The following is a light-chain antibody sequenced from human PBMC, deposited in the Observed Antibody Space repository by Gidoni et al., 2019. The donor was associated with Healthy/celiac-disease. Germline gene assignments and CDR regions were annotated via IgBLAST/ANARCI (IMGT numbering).Light chain of an antibody. V-gene: IGLV2-23*01. J-gene: IGLJ3*02. CDR2: EGS. CDR3: CSYAGSSSWV. Sequence: QSALTQPASESGSPGQSITISCTGTSSDVGSYNLVSWYQQHPGKAPKLMSYEGSKRPSGVSNRFSGSKSGNTASLTISGLQAEDEADYYCCSYAGSSSWVFGGGTKLTVL. CDR1: SSDVGSYNL.